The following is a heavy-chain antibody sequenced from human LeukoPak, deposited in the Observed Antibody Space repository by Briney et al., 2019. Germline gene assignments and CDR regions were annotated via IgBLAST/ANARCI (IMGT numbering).Heavy chain of an antibody. CDR2: IKQDGSEK. J-gene: IGHJ3*02. CDR3: ARGGVNTFWSGYYGDAFDI. V-gene: IGHV3-7*01. Sequence: GGSLRLSCAASGFTFSSYWMSWVRQAPGKGLEWVAHIKQDGSEKYYVDSVKGQFTISRDNAKNSLYLQMNSLRAEDTAVYYCARGGVNTFWSGYYGDAFDIWGQGTMVTVSS. D-gene: IGHD3-3*01. CDR1: GFTFSSYW.